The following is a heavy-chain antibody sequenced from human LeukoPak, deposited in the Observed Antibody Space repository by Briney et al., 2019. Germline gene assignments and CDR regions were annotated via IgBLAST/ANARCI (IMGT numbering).Heavy chain of an antibody. CDR3: ARDPYSSTWSYGMDV. J-gene: IGHJ6*02. V-gene: IGHV3-7*05. CDR1: GFTFSTYW. CDR2: IKQDGSAV. Sequence: GGSLRLSCAASGFTFSTYWMSWVRQAPGKGLEWVANIKQDGSAVVYMDSVKGRFTISRDNAKNSLFLQMNTLRAEDTAVYYCARDPYSSTWSYGMDVWGQGTTVTVSS. D-gene: IGHD6-6*01.